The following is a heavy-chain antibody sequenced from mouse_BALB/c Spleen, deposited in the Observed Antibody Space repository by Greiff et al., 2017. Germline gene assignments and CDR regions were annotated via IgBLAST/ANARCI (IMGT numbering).Heavy chain of an antibody. CDR2: ISNLAYSI. CDR1: GFTFSDYG. V-gene: IGHV5-15*02. CDR3: AREGYYGSSTMDY. Sequence: EVQGVESGGGLVQPGGSRKLSCAASGFTFSDYGMAWVRQAPGKGPEWVAFISNLAYSIYYADTVTGRFTISRENAKNTLYLEMSSLRSEDTAMYYCAREGYYGSSTMDYWGQGTSVTVSS. J-gene: IGHJ4*01. D-gene: IGHD1-1*01.